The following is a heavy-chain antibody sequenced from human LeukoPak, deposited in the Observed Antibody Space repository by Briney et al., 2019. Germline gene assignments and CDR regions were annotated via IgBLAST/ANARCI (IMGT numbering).Heavy chain of an antibody. CDR1: GGSISSYY. J-gene: IGHJ4*02. V-gene: IGHV4-59*08. Sequence: SETLSLTCTVSGGSISSYYWSWIRQPPGKGLEWIGYIYYSESTNYNPSLKSRVTISVDTSKNQFSLKLSSVTAADTAVYYCARSSSSWYYFDYWGQGTLVTVSS. CDR2: IYYSEST. CDR3: ARSSSSWYYFDY. D-gene: IGHD6-13*01.